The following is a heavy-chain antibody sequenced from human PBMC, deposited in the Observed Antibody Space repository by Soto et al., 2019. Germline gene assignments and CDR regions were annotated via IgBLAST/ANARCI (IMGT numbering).Heavy chain of an antibody. CDR1: GFTFTSSA. V-gene: IGHV1-58*02. CDR3: EAGTVTTGDVNNWFDP. Sequence: QMQLVQSGPEVKKPGTSVKVSCKASGFTFTSSAMQWVRQARGQRLEWIGWIVVGSGNTNYAQKFQARVTITRDMSTSTAYMELSSLRSEDTAVYYCEAGTVTTGDVNNWFDPWGQGTLVTVSS. D-gene: IGHD4-4*01. CDR2: IVVGSGNT. J-gene: IGHJ5*02.